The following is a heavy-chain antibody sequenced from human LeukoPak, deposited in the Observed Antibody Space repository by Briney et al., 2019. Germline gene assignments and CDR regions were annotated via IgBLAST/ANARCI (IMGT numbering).Heavy chain of an antibody. Sequence: PGGSLRLSCTASGFAFSSYAMAWVRQAPGKGLEWLSYISSSSKINYADSVKGRFTISRDNAKNSLYLQMISLRDEDTAVCYCARSANPGVHDFDPWGQGTLVTVSS. D-gene: IGHD6-6*01. V-gene: IGHV3-48*02. J-gene: IGHJ5*02. CDR3: ARSANPGVHDFDP. CDR1: GFAFSSYA. CDR2: ISSSSKI.